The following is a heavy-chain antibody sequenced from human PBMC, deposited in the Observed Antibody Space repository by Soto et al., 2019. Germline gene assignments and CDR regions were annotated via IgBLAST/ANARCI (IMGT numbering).Heavy chain of an antibody. J-gene: IGHJ4*02. Sequence: SGGSLRLSCETSGFDFSRCGMSWVRQAPGKGLEWVALIWFDGGNKYYGDSVKGRFTISRDNLKNTLYLQMDSLRAEDTAIYYCARDLHELGSYYPLDYWGQGTLVTVSS. CDR1: GFDFSRCG. D-gene: IGHD3-10*01. CDR3: ARDLHELGSYYPLDY. CDR2: IWFDGGNK. V-gene: IGHV3-33*01.